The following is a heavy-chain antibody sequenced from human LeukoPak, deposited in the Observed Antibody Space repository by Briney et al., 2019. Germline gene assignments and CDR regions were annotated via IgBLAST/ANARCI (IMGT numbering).Heavy chain of an antibody. CDR3: ARGVSNWFDP. J-gene: IGHJ5*02. V-gene: IGHV4-61*01. CDR1: GASVSSVTYY. Sequence: PSDTLSLTCTVSGASVSSVTYYWSWIRQPPGKGLEWIGHIYYTGSTNYNPSLKSRVTISGDTSKKQFSLKLSSVTAADTAVYYCARGVSNWFDPWGQGTLVTVSS. CDR2: IYYTGST. D-gene: IGHD5/OR15-5a*01.